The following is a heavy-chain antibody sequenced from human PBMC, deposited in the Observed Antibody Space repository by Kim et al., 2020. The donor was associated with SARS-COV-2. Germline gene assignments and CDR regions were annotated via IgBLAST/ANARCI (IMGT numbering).Heavy chain of an antibody. CDR3: AHGIVVADVFPFDY. V-gene: IGHV2-5*01. D-gene: IGHD6-19*01. J-gene: IGHJ4*02. Sequence: SPSLKSRLTITKDTSKNQVVLTMTNMDPVDTATYYCAHGIVVADVFPFDYWGQGTLVTVSS.